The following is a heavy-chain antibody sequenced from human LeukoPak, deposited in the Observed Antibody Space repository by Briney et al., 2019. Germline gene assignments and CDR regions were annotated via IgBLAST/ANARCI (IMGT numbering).Heavy chain of an antibody. CDR1: GFTFSNYT. CDR3: VRGWYSGSNLHPGTEFDY. CDR2: IGSAGDT. V-gene: IGHV3-13*01. Sequence: GGSLRLSSAASGFTFSNYTMRSVRQDPGKGLEWVSTIGSAGDTYYLGSVKGRFTIARENAKSSLSLQMDSLRVEDTGVYYCVRGWYSGSNLHPGTEFDYWGQGTLVTVSS. J-gene: IGHJ4*02. D-gene: IGHD1-26*01.